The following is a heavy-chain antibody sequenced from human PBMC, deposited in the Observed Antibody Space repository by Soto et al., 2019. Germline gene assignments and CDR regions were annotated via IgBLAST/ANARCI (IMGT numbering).Heavy chain of an antibody. CDR2: FYYNGNT. Sequence: QVQLQESGPGLVKPSQTLSLTCTVSGGSISSGGYYWSWIRQHPAKGLEWIGYFYYNGNTYYNPSLKSRASISVDTSKNQFSLNLSSVTAADTSVYYCARDPAPPTATIYAFDIWGQWTMVTVSS. CDR1: GGSISSGGYY. V-gene: IGHV4-31*03. CDR3: ARDPAPPTATIYAFDI. J-gene: IGHJ3*02.